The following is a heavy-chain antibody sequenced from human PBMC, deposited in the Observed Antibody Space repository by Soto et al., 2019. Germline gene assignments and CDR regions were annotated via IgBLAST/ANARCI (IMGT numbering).Heavy chain of an antibody. CDR3: AKDLKGPLYRYGMDV. Sequence: GGSLRLSCAASGFTFDDYAMHWVRQAPGKGLEWVSGISWNSGSIGYADSVKGRFTISRDNAKNSLYLQMNSLRAEDTALYYYAKDLKGPLYRYGMDVWGQGTTVTVSS. D-gene: IGHD3-16*01. V-gene: IGHV3-9*01. CDR1: GFTFDDYA. J-gene: IGHJ6*02. CDR2: ISWNSGSI.